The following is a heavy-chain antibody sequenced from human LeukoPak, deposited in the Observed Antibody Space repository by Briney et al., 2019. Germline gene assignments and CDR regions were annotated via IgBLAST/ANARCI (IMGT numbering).Heavy chain of an antibody. CDR1: GYSIGSGYY. J-gene: IGHJ4*02. CDR3: AREVISTTNY. CDR2: IYHSGST. D-gene: IGHD3-22*01. Sequence: PSETLSLTCTVSGYSIGSGYYWGWIRQPPGKGLEWIGSIYHSGSTYYNPSLKSRVTISVDTSKNQFSLKLSSVTAADTAVYYCAREVISTTNYWGQGTLVTVSS. V-gene: IGHV4-38-2*02.